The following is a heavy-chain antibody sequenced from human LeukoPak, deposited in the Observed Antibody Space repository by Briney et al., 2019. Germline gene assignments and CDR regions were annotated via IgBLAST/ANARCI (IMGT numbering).Heavy chain of an antibody. CDR2: IYHSGDV. J-gene: IGHJ4*02. D-gene: IGHD2-15*01. CDR1: GDSISSGNW. Sequence: SETLSFTCVVSGDSISSGNWWSWVRQPPGKGLEWIGEIYHSGDVNYNPSLKSRVTISADKSKNQFSLKLGSVTAADTAVYYCARLCSGDSCSSYFDYWGQGTLVTVSS. V-gene: IGHV4/OR15-8*01. CDR3: ARLCSGDSCSSYFDY.